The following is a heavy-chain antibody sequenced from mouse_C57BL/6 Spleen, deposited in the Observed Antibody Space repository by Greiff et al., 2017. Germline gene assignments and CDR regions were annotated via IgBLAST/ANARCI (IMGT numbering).Heavy chain of an antibody. J-gene: IGHJ4*01. D-gene: IGHD2-3*01. Sequence: EVMLVESGGGLVQPGGSLSLSCAASGFTFTDYYMSWVRQPPGKALEWLGFIRNKANGYTTEYSASVKGRFTISRDNSQSILYLQMNALRAEDSATYYCARSSPWLLEAMDYWGQGTSVTVSS. V-gene: IGHV7-3*01. CDR3: ARSSPWLLEAMDY. CDR1: GFTFTDYY. CDR2: IRNKANGYTT.